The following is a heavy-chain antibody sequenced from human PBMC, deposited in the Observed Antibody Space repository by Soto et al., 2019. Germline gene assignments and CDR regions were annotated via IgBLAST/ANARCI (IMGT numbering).Heavy chain of an antibody. CDR3: AKGVDTAMVYVDYGMDV. D-gene: IGHD5-18*01. V-gene: IGHV3-23*01. CDR2: ISGRGGST. CDR1: GFTFSSYA. J-gene: IGHJ6*02. Sequence: GGSLRLSCAASGFTFSSYAMSWVRQAPGKGLEKVTAISGRGGSTYYADSVKGRFSISRDNSKNTLFLQMNSLRAEDTAVYYCAKGVDTAMVYVDYGMDVWGQGT.